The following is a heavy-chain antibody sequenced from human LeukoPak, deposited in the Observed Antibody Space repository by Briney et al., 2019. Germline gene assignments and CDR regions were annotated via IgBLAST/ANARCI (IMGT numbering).Heavy chain of an antibody. CDR2: IYPGDSDT. Sequence: MGIIYPGDSDTRYSPSFQGQVTISADKSISTAYLQWSSLKASDTAMYYCAKRVGGGVFDYWGQGTLVTVSS. D-gene: IGHD3-3*01. V-gene: IGHV5-51*01. CDR3: AKRVGGGVFDY. J-gene: IGHJ4*02.